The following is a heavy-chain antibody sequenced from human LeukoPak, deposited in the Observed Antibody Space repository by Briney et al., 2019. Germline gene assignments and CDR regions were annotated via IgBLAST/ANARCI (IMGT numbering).Heavy chain of an antibody. CDR2: IWYDGSNK. D-gene: IGHD3-22*01. V-gene: IGHV3-33*06. CDR1: GFTFSSYG. CDR3: AKDGAVVVIGDELDY. J-gene: IGHJ4*02. Sequence: PGGSLRLSCAASGFTFSSYGMHWVRQAPAKGLEWVAVIWYDGSNKYYADSVKGRFPISRANSKNTLYLQMNSLRAEDTAVYYCAKDGAVVVIGDELDYWGQGTLVTVSS.